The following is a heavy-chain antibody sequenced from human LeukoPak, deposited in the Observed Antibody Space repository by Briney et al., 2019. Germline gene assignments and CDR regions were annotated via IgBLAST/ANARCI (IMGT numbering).Heavy chain of an antibody. CDR2: IIPIFGTA. D-gene: IGHD2-2*01. V-gene: IGHV1-69*05. J-gene: IGHJ4*02. Sequence: VASVKVSCKASGYTFTSYAMNWVRQAPGQGLEWMGGIIPIFGTANYAQKFQGRVTITTDESTSTAYMELSSLRSEDTAVYYCARGKYCSSTSCSFDYWGQGTLVTVSS. CDR1: GYTFTSYA. CDR3: ARGKYCSSTSCSFDY.